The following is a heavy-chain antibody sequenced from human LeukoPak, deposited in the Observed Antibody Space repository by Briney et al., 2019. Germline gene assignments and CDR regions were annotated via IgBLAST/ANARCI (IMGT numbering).Heavy chain of an antibody. D-gene: IGHD1-26*01. CDR2: INPSSGDT. CDR3: ATTSGYFYY. CDR1: ACTFTDYY. V-gene: IGHV1-2*06. J-gene: IGHJ4*02. Sequence: ASVKVSCKASACTFTDYYVHWVRQAPGQGLEWMGRINPSSGDTNYAQNFQGRVTMTRDTSISTAYMELSRLRSDDTAVYYCATTSGYFYYWGQGTLVTVSS.